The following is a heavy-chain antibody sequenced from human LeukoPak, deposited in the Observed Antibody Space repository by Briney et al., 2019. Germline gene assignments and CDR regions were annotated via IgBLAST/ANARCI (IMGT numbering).Heavy chain of an antibody. V-gene: IGHV5-51*01. CDR2: IYPGDSDT. CDR1: GSRFTSYW. CDR3: ARAPRAVVPAASFDY. D-gene: IGHD2-2*01. Sequence: GESLKISCKGSGSRFTSYWIGWVRQMPGKGLEWMGIIYPGDSDTRYSPSFQGQVTISADKSISTAYLQWSSLKASDTAMYYCARAPRAVVPAASFDYWGQGTLVTVSS. J-gene: IGHJ4*02.